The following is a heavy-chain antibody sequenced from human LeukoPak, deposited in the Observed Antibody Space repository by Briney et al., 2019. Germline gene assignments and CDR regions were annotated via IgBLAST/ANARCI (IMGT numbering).Heavy chain of an antibody. J-gene: IGHJ3*02. CDR3: ARWLQYYGAFDI. CDR2: INSDGSST. CDR1: GFTFSSYW. Sequence: AGGSLRLSCAASGFTFSSYWMHWVRQTPGKGLVWVSRINSDGSSTSYADSVKGRFTISRDNAKNTLYLQMNSLRAEDTAVYYCARWLQYYGAFDIWGQGTMVTVSS. V-gene: IGHV3-74*01. D-gene: IGHD5-24*01.